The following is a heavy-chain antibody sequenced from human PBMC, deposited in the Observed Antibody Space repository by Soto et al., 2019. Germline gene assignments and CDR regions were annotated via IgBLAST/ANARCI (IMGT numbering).Heavy chain of an antibody. CDR3: AIYSSSWLERLFDY. CDR1: GGSISSGDYY. CDR2: IYYSGST. D-gene: IGHD6-13*01. J-gene: IGHJ4*02. V-gene: IGHV4-30-4*01. Sequence: SETLSLTCTVSGGSISSGDYYWSWIRQPPGKGLEWIGYIYYSGSTYYNPSLKSRVTISVDTSKNQFSLKLSSVTAADTAVYYCAIYSSSWLERLFDYWGQGTLVTVYS.